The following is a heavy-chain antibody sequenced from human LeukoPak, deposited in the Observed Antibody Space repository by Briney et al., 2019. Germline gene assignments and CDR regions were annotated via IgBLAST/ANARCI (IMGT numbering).Heavy chain of an antibody. V-gene: IGHV1-8*01. D-gene: IGHD1-14*01. CDR3: ARGPRNDP. CDR2: VHPNRCNT. CDR1: GYPFTTYE. J-gene: IGHJ5*02. Sequence: ASVKVSCKTSGYPFTTYESNWVRQAAGQGLEGMGWVHPNRCNTAYAQKVQGRVTMTRDTSITTAYMELSGLRPDDTAVYFCARGPRNDPWGQGTLVTVSS.